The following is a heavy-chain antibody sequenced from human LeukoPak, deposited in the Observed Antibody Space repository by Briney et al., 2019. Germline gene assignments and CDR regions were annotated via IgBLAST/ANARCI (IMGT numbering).Heavy chain of an antibody. V-gene: IGHV1-69*05. CDR2: IIPIFGTA. J-gene: IGHJ6*03. D-gene: IGHD2-2*01. Sequence: SVKVSCKASGGTFSSYAISWVRQAPGQGLEWMGGIIPIFGTANYAQKFQGGVTITTDESTSTAHMELSSLRSEDTAVYYCASGEYQLRRFGNYYYYMDVWGKGTTVTVSS. CDR1: GGTFSSYA. CDR3: ASGEYQLRRFGNYYYYMDV.